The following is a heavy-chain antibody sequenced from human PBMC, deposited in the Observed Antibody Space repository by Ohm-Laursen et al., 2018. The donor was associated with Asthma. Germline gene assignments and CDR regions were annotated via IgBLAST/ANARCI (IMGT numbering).Heavy chain of an antibody. CDR2: ISYSGTP. CDR1: GDPISDTYT. D-gene: IGHD1-1*01. V-gene: IGHV4-39*01. J-gene: IGHJ4*02. Sequence: SETLSLTCTVSGDPISDTYTWGWVRQPPGKGLEYIGTISYSGTPYDNPSLRSQVTISVDTSKNQFSLKVSSVTAADTAVYYCLRSRTRGAFDYWGQGRLVTVSS. CDR3: LRSRTRGAFDY.